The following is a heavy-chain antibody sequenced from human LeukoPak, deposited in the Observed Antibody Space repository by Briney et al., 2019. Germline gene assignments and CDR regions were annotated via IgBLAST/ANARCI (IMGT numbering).Heavy chain of an antibody. J-gene: IGHJ4*02. D-gene: IGHD6-19*01. V-gene: IGHV4-59*01. CDR1: AGSISSYY. CDR2: IYYSGTT. CDR3: AGSHRSGWFVFDY. Sequence: SETLSLTCTVSAGSISSYYWSWIRQPPGKGLEWIGYIYYSGTTNYNPSFKSRVTISVDTSKNQFSLKLNSVTAADTAVYYCAGSHRSGWFVFDYWGQGTLVTVSS.